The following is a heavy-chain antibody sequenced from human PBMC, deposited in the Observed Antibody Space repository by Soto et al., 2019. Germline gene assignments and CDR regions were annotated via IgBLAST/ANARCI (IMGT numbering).Heavy chain of an antibody. CDR1: GFTFSSYA. V-gene: IGHV3-64D*06. Sequence: SASGFTFSSYAMHWVRQAPGKGLEYVSSISTNGGSTHYADSVKGRFTISRDNSKNTQYLQMSSLRADDTAVYYCVKGEYYYDSSGYYPFDYWGQGT. D-gene: IGHD3-22*01. J-gene: IGHJ4*02. CDR2: ISTNGGST. CDR3: VKGEYYYDSSGYYPFDY.